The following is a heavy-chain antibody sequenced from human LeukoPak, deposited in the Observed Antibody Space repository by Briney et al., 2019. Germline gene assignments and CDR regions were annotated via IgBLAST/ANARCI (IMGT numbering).Heavy chain of an antibody. J-gene: IGHJ6*03. CDR3: AIGFEYYYMDV. CDR1: GGSFSGYY. D-gene: IGHD3-9*01. V-gene: IGHV4-38-2*01. CDR2: IYHSGST. Sequence: SETLSLTCAVYGGSFSGYYWGWIRQPPGKGLEWIGSIYHSGSTYYNPSLKSRVTISVDTSKNQFSLKLSSVTAADTAVYYCAIGFEYYYMDVWGKGTTVTVSS.